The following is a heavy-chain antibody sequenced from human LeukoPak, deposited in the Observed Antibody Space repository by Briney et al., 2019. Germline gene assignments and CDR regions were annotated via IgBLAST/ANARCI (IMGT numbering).Heavy chain of an antibody. J-gene: IGHJ4*02. Sequence: ASAKVSCKASGGTFSSYAISWVRQAPGQGLEWMGGIIPIFGTANYAQKFQGRITITADESTSTAYMELSSLRSEDTAVYYCARDSSGWSGGFDYWGQGTLVTVSS. CDR1: GGTFSSYA. CDR3: ARDSSGWSGGFDY. CDR2: IIPIFGTA. V-gene: IGHV1-69*13. D-gene: IGHD6-19*01.